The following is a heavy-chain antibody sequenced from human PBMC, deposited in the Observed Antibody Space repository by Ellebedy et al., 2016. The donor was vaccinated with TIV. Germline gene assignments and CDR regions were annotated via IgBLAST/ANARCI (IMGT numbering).Heavy chain of an antibody. V-gene: IGHV3-9*01. D-gene: IGHD3-16*02. CDR1: GFTFDDYA. J-gene: IGHJ4*02. Sequence: PGGSLRLSCAASGFTFDDYAMHWVRQAPGKGLEWVSGISWNSGSIGYADSVKGRFTISRDNSKNTLDLQMNSLRAEDTAIYYCASSRYHYYVGNTVFAYWGQGTLVTVSS. CDR3: ASSRYHYYVGNTVFAY. CDR2: ISWNSGSI.